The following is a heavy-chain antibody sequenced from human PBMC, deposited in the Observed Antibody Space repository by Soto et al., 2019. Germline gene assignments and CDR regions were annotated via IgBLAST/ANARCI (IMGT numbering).Heavy chain of an antibody. J-gene: IGHJ4*02. CDR2: IYYSGST. D-gene: IGHD5-18*01. Sequence: QVQLQESGPGLVKPSETLSLTCTVSGGSISSYYWSWIRQPPGKGLEWIGYIYYSGSTNYHPSLTSRATIPVATSTNQSSLKLSSVPAADTAVYYCARRYGSCFDYWGQGTLVTVSS. V-gene: IGHV4-59*08. CDR3: ARRYGSCFDY. CDR1: GGSISSYY.